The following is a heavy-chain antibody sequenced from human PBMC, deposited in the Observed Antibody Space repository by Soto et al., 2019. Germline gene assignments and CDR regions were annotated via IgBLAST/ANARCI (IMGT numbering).Heavy chain of an antibody. CDR1: GFTFSSYG. D-gene: IGHD4-17*01. Sequence: QVQLVESGGGVVQPGRSLRLSCAASGFTFSSYGMHWVRQAPGKGLEWVAVISYDGSNKYYADSVKGRFTISRDNSKNPLYLQMNSLRAEDTAVYYCAKSHGDLLLHYYYYYGMDVWGQGTTVTVSS. V-gene: IGHV3-30*18. CDR3: AKSHGDLLLHYYYYYGMDV. CDR2: ISYDGSNK. J-gene: IGHJ6*02.